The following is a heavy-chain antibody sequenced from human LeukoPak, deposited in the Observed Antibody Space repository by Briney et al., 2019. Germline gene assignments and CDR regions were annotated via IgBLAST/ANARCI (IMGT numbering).Heavy chain of an antibody. CDR2: TYYRSKWYN. Sequence: SQTLSLTCAISGDSVSSNSAIWNWIRQSPSRGLEWLGRTYYRSKWYNDHAVSVKSRVTLNPDTSTNQLSLQLNSVTPEDTATYYCVRGGALRVTGMTPFDYWGQGTLVTVSS. D-gene: IGHD1-20*01. V-gene: IGHV6-1*01. J-gene: IGHJ4*02. CDR1: GDSVSSNSAI. CDR3: VRGGALRVTGMTPFDY.